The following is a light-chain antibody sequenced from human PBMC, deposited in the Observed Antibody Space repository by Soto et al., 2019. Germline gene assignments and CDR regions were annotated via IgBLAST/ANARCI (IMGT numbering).Light chain of an antibody. J-gene: IGKJ4*01. CDR3: QQDYSDPLS. V-gene: IGKV1-39*01. CDR1: QRTFSY. Sequence: DSHLTQPQACLSASVVERGTVTCRASQRTFSYLHWYQQKPGRAPKLLIYAASSLQSGVPSRFSGSGSGTEFTLTISSLQPEDFATYYCQQDYSDPLSFGRGTKVDIK. CDR2: AAS.